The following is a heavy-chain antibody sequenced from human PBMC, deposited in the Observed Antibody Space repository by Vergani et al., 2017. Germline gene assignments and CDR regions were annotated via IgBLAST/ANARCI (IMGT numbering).Heavy chain of an antibody. V-gene: IGHV3-30*04. Sequence: QVQLVESGGGVVQPGRSLRLSCAASGFTFSSYAMHWVRQAPGKGLEWVAVISYDGRNKYYADSVTGRFTISRDNSKNTLYLQMNSLRAEDTAVYYCAREGHMDVWGKGTTVTVSS. J-gene: IGHJ6*03. CDR3: AREGHMDV. CDR1: GFTFSSYA. CDR2: ISYDGRNK.